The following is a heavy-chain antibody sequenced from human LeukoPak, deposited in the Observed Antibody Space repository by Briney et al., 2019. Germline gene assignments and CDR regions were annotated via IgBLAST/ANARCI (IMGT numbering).Heavy chain of an antibody. CDR3: ARGLSGLYYYDSSGLGGFDP. V-gene: IGHV4-31*03. CDR1: GGSISSGGYY. J-gene: IGHJ5*02. D-gene: IGHD3-22*01. CDR2: IYYSGST. Sequence: SETLSLTCTVSGGSISSGGYYWSWIRQHPGKGLEWIGYIYYSGSTYYNPSLKSRVTISVDTSKNQFSLKLSSVTAADTAVYYCARGLSGLYYYDSSGLGGFDPWGQGTLVTVSS.